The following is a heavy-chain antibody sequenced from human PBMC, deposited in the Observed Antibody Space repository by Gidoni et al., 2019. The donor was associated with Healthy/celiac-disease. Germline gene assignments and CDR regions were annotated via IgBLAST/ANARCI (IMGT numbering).Heavy chain of an antibody. CDR3: ARDQIGDSSSGSYYYYGMDV. Sequence: QVQLQESGPGRVKPSQTLSLTCTVSGGSISSGSYYWSCIRPPAGKGLEWIGRIYTSGSTNYNPSLKSRVTMSVDTSKNQFSLKLRSVTAADTAVYYCARDQIGDSSSGSYYYYGMDVWGQGTTVTVSS. CDR2: IYTSGST. CDR1: GGSISSGSYY. V-gene: IGHV4-61*02. J-gene: IGHJ6*02. D-gene: IGHD6-6*01.